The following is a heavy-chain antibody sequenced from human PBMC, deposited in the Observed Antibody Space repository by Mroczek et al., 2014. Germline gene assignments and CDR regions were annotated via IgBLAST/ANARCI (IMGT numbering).Heavy chain of an antibody. CDR3: ARDFYSYAKTYYGIDV. V-gene: IGHV4-59*01. J-gene: IGHJ6*02. D-gene: IGHD5-18*01. CDR2: IYYSGST. Sequence: QVQLVESGPGLVKPSETLSLTCTVSGGSISSYYWSWIRQPPGKGLEWIGYIYYSGSTNYNPSLKSRVTISVDTSKNQFSLKLSSVTAADTAVYYCARDFYSYAKTYYGIDVWGQGTTVTVSS. CDR1: GGSISSYY.